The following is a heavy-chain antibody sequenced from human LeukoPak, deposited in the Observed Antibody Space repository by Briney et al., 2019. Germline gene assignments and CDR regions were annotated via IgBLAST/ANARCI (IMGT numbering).Heavy chain of an antibody. D-gene: IGHD3-10*01. CDR2: ITGSGSST. CDR3: ARDGGSDAFDI. J-gene: IGHJ3*02. V-gene: IGHV3-23*01. CDR1: GFTFNTYG. Sequence: GGSLRLSCVASGFTFNTYGMSWVRQAPGKGLEWVSAITGSGSSTEYTDSVKGRFTISRDNSKNTLYLQMNSLRAEDTAVYYCARDGGSDAFDIWGQGTMVTVSS.